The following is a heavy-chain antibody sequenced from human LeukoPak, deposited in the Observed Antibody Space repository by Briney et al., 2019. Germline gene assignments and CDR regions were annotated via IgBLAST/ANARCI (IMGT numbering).Heavy chain of an antibody. CDR3: ARAPSIAVAGILDC. CDR1: GGSISSSSYY. J-gene: IGHJ4*02. D-gene: IGHD6-19*01. V-gene: IGHV4-39*07. CDR2: IYYSGST. Sequence: SETLSLTCTVSGGSISSSSYYWGWIRQPPGKGLEWIGSIYYSGSTYYNPSLKSRVTISVDTSKNQFSLKLSSVTAADTAVYYCARAPSIAVAGILDCWGQGTLVTVSS.